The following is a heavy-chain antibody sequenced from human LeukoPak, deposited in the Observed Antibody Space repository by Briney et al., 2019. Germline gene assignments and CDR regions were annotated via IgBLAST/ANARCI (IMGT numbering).Heavy chain of an antibody. J-gene: IGHJ4*02. D-gene: IGHD3-16*01. CDR3: ARVKAKIGLGSFDY. CDR1: GGSISSSSYY. Sequence: SETLSLTCTVSGGSISSSSYYWGWLRQPPGKGLEWIGSIYYSGSTYYNPSLRSRVTISVDTSKNQFSLKLSSVTAADTAVYYCARVKAKIGLGSFDYWGQGTLVTVSS. V-gene: IGHV4-39*07. CDR2: IYYSGST.